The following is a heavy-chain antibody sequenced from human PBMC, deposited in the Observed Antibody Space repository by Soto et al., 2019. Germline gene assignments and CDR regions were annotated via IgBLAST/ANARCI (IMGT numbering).Heavy chain of an antibody. CDR3: ARLGYQTYYYDSSGQEDY. D-gene: IGHD3-22*01. J-gene: IGHJ4*02. Sequence: PSETLSLTCTVSGGSISSSSYYWGWIRQPPGKGLEWIGSIYYSGSTYYNPSLKSRVTISVDTSKNQFSLKLSSVTAADTAVYYCARLGYQTYYYDSSGQEDYWGQGTLVTVSS. CDR2: IYYSGST. CDR1: GGSISSSSYY. V-gene: IGHV4-39*01.